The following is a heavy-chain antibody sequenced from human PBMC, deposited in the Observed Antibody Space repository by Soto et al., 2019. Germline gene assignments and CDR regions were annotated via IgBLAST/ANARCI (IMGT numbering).Heavy chain of an antibody. J-gene: IGHJ6*02. D-gene: IGHD2-2*01. V-gene: IGHV3-7*03. CDR1: GFTFSSYW. CDR2: IKQDGSEK. CDR3: ARDPSREHYYYYGMDV. Sequence: QPGGSLRLSCAASGFTFSSYWMSWVRQAPGKGLEWVANIKQDGSEKYYVDSVKGRFTISRDNAKNSLYLQMNSLRAEDTAVYYCARDPSREHYYYYGMDVWGQGTTVTVSS.